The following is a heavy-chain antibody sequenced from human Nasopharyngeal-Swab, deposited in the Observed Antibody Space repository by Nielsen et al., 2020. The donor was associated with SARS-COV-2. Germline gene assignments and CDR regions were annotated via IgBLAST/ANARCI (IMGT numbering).Heavy chain of an antibody. CDR3: AREGPDYYDSSGYYNWFDP. Sequence: SETLSLTCTVSGGSISSGDYYWSWIRQPPGKGLEWIGYIYYSGSTYYNPSLKSRVTISVDTSKNQFSLKLSSVTAADTAVYYCAREGPDYYDSSGYYNWFDPWGQGTLVTVTS. CDR1: GGSISSGDYY. V-gene: IGHV4-30-4*01. J-gene: IGHJ5*02. CDR2: IYYSGST. D-gene: IGHD3-22*01.